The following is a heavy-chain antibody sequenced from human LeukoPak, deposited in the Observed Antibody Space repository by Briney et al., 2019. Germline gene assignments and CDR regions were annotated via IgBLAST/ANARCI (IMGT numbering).Heavy chain of an antibody. CDR2: IIPIFGTA. Sequence: ASVKVSCKASGGTFSSYAISWVRQAPGQGLEWMGGIIPIFGTANYAQKFQGRVTITADESTSTAYMELSSLRSEDTAVYYCARVGSSSSLFDYWGQGTLVTVSS. J-gene: IGHJ4*02. D-gene: IGHD6-13*01. CDR1: GGTFSSYA. CDR3: ARVGSSSSLFDY. V-gene: IGHV1-69*13.